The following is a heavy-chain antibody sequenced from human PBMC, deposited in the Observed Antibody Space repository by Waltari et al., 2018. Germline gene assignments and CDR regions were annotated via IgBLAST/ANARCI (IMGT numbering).Heavy chain of an antibody. J-gene: IGHJ6*03. V-gene: IGHV4-59*01. Sequence: QVQLQESGPGLVKPSETLSLTCTVSGGSISSYYWSWIRQPPGKGLEWIGYIYYSGSTNYSPSLKSRVTISVDTSKNQFSLKLSSVTAADTAVYYCARGLRQQLVSYYYYMDVWGKGTTVTISS. CDR3: ARGLRQQLVSYYYYMDV. CDR2: IYYSGST. CDR1: GGSISSYY. D-gene: IGHD6-13*01.